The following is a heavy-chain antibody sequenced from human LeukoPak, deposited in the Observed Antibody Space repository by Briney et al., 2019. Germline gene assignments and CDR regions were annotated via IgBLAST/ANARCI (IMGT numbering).Heavy chain of an antibody. Sequence: ASVKVSCKASGYTFTSYYMHWVRQAPGQGLEWMGGIIPIFGTANYAQKFQGRVTITADESTSTAYMELSSLRSEDTAVYYCASHPLTRGEIVAGQYYFDYWGQGTLVTVSS. V-gene: IGHV1-69*13. J-gene: IGHJ4*02. CDR2: IIPIFGTA. D-gene: IGHD5-12*01. CDR1: GYTFTSYY. CDR3: ASHPLTRGEIVAGQYYFDY.